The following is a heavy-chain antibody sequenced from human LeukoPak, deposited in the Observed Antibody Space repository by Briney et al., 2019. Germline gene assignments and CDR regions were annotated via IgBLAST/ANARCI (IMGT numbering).Heavy chain of an antibody. Sequence: GGSLRLSCAASGFSVRTKYMAWLRQAPGKGLEWVSLIYASGTTYYSDSVKCRFTISRDNSKHSVYLQMDSLRAEDTAVYYCARVGGVPAAHFDYWGQGTLVTVSS. CDR2: IYASGTT. V-gene: IGHV3-53*01. CDR3: ARVGGVPAAHFDY. J-gene: IGHJ4*02. CDR1: GFSVRTKY. D-gene: IGHD2-2*01.